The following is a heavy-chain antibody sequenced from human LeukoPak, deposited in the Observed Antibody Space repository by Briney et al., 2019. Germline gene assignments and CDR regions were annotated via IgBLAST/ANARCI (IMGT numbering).Heavy chain of an antibody. D-gene: IGHD6-6*01. CDR2: IYYSGST. Sequence: SETLSLTCTVSGGSISSHYWSWIRQPPGKGLEWIGYIYYSGSTNYNPSLKSRVTISVDTSKNQFSLKLSSVTAADTAVYYCARSEQLDYWGQGTLVTVSS. CDR1: GGSISSHY. CDR3: ARSEQLDY. J-gene: IGHJ4*02. V-gene: IGHV4-59*11.